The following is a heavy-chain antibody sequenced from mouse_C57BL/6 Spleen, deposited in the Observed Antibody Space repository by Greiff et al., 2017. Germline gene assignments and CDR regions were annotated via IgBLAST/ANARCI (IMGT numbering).Heavy chain of an antibody. V-gene: IGHV1-52*01. CDR2: IDPSDSET. Sequence: QVHVKQPGAELVRPGSSVKLSCKASGYTFTSYWMHWVKQRPIQGLEWIGNIDPSDSETHYNQKFKDKATLTVDKSSSTAYMQLSSLTSEDSAVYYCAREGGFAYWGQGTLVTVSA. CDR1: GYTFTSYW. CDR3: AREGGFAY. J-gene: IGHJ3*01.